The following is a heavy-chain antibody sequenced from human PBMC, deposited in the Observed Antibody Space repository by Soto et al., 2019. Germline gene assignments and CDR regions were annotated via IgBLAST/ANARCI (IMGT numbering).Heavy chain of an antibody. D-gene: IGHD6-6*01. CDR1: GFTFRICP. CDR3: AKAHLAARPHLVDY. V-gene: IGHV3-23*01. Sequence: SLRPSYETSGFTFRICPLSRIRQAPGKGLEWVSAISGSGGSTYYADSVKGRFTISRDNSKNTLYLQMNSLRAEDTAVYYCAKAHLAARPHLVDYWG. CDR2: ISGSGGST. J-gene: IGHJ4*01.